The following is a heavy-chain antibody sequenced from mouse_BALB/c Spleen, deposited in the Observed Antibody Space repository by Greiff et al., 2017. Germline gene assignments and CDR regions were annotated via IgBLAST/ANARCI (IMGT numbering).Heavy chain of an antibody. Sequence: VQLQQSGPELMKPGASVKISCKASGYSFTSYYMHWVKQSHGKSLEWIGYIDPFNGGTSYNQKFKGKATLTVDKSSSTAYMHLSSLTSEDSAVYYCARGHSNYYAMDYWGQGTSVTVAS. D-gene: IGHD2-5*01. CDR2: IDPFNGGT. CDR3: ARGHSNYYAMDY. CDR1: GYSFTSYY. V-gene: IGHV1S135*01. J-gene: IGHJ4*01.